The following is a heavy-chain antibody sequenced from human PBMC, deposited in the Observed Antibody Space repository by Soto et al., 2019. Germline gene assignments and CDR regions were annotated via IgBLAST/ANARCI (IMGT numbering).Heavy chain of an antibody. CDR3: ATDYDYGDYYFEY. D-gene: IGHD4-17*01. V-gene: IGHV3-30*03. CDR2: ISSDGSNK. Sequence: GGSLRLSCAASVFTFSSYCMHWVRQAPGKGLECVSVISSDGSNKYYADSVKGQFTISRDNSKNTPYLQMNSLRSEDTAVYYGATDYDYGDYYFEYWGQGTMVTVSS. J-gene: IGHJ4*02. CDR1: VFTFSSYC.